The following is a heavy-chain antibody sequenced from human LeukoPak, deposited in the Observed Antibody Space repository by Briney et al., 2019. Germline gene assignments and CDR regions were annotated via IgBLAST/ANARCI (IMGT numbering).Heavy chain of an antibody. Sequence: QPGGSLRLSCAASGFTFRSYAMSWVRQAPGKGLEWVSAISGSGGSTYYADSVKGRFTISRDNSKNTLYLQMNSLRAEDTAVYYCAKGRGDVEMATILDYWGQGTLVTVSS. V-gene: IGHV3-23*01. CDR2: ISGSGGST. CDR1: GFTFRSYA. D-gene: IGHD5-24*01. CDR3: AKGRGDVEMATILDY. J-gene: IGHJ4*02.